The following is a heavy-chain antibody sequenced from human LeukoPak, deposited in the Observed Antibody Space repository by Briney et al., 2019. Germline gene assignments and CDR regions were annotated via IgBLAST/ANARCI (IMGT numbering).Heavy chain of an antibody. J-gene: IGHJ4*02. CDR2: INPNSGDT. CDR1: GYTFTGYY. V-gene: IGHV1-2*06. CDR3: ARDYCSSTSCLFDY. D-gene: IGHD2-2*01. Sequence: ASVKVSCKASGYTFTGYYMHWVRQAPGQGLEWMGRINPNSGDTNYAQKFQGRVTMTRDTSISTAYMELSRLRSDDTAVYYCARDYCSSTSCLFDYWGQGTLVSVSS.